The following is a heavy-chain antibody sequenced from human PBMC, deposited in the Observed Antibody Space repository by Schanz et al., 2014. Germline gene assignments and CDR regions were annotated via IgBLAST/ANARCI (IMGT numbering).Heavy chain of an antibody. Sequence: VQLVESGGGVVQPGRSLRLSCAASGFSFSSYSMNWVRQAPGKGLEWVSYISGSSRTIYYADSMKGRFTVSRDNAENALYLQMNSLRAEDTAVYYCARGGFGEVSYFDYWGQGTLVTVSS. D-gene: IGHD3-10*01. V-gene: IGHV3-48*01. J-gene: IGHJ4*02. CDR2: ISGSSRTI. CDR3: ARGGFGEVSYFDY. CDR1: GFSFSSYS.